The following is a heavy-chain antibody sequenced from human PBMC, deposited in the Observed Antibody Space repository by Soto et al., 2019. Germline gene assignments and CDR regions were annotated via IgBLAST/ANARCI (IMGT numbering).Heavy chain of an antibody. CDR2: IYYSGSA. D-gene: IGHD6-6*01. Sequence: EXLSLTCIFSGGXISSRSYYWGWIRQPPGKGLEWIGSIYYSGSAYYNPSLKSRVTISVEKSKNQFSLKMSSVTAADTAVFYCARHRARNWFDPWGQGTLGTVSS. CDR1: GGXISSRSYY. J-gene: IGHJ5*02. V-gene: IGHV4-39*01. CDR3: ARHRARNWFDP.